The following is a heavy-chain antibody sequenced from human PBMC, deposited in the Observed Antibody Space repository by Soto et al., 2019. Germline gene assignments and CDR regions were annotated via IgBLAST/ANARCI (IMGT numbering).Heavy chain of an antibody. CDR2: IYWDDDK. CDR3: ARRNRYGSPYYFDY. D-gene: IGHD5-18*01. J-gene: IGHJ4*02. Sequence: QITLKESGPTLVKPTQTLTLTCPFSGFSLSTSGVGVGWIRQPPGKALEWLALIYWDDDKRYSSSLKSRLTITKDTSKNHVVLTMTNMDPVDTATYYCARRNRYGSPYYFDYWGQGTLVTVSS. V-gene: IGHV2-5*02. CDR1: GFSLSTSGVG.